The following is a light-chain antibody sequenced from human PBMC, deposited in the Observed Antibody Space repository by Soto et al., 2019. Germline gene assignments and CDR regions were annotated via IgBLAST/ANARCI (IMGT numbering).Light chain of an antibody. V-gene: IGLV2-11*01. Sequence: QSALTQPRSVSGSPGQSVTISCTGTSSDVGGYNYVAWHQQHPGKAPKLMLYDVSKRPSGVPDRFSGSKSGNTASLTISGLQAEDEADYYCSSYAGSNNWVFGGGTKPPS. CDR1: SSDVGGYNY. CDR2: DVS. J-gene: IGLJ3*02. CDR3: SSYAGSNNWV.